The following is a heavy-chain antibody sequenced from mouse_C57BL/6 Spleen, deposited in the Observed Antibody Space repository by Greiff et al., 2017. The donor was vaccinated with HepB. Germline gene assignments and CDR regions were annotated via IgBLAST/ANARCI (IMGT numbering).Heavy chain of an antibody. CDR1: GFSFNTYA. D-gene: IGHD4-1*01. V-gene: IGHV10-1*01. Sequence: EVHLVESGGGLVQPKGSLKLSCAASGFSFNTYAMNWVRQAPGKGLEWVARIRSKSNNYATYYADSVKDRFTISRDDSESMLYLQMNNLKTEDTAMYYCVRHDNWLYAMDYWGQGTSVTVSS. CDR3: VRHDNWLYAMDY. CDR2: IRSKSNNYAT. J-gene: IGHJ4*01.